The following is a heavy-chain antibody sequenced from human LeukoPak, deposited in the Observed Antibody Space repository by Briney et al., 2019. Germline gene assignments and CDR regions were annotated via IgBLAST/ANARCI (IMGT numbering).Heavy chain of an antibody. J-gene: IGHJ5*02. V-gene: IGHV4-30-4*01. CDR3: ARVRVAYSSSWYGFDP. CDR2: IQYSGST. CDR1: GGSISSGANF. Sequence: PSETLSLTCTVSGGSISSGANFWTWIRQPPGRGLGWIGYIQYSGSTYYNPSLKSRLTISFDTSKNQFSLRLSSVTAADTAVYYCARVRVAYSSSWYGFDPWGQGTLVTVSS. D-gene: IGHD6-13*01.